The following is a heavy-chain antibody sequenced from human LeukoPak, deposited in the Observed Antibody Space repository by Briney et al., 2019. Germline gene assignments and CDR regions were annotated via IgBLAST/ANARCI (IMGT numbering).Heavy chain of an antibody. Sequence: ASVKVSCKASGYTFTSYYMHWVRQAPGQGLEWMGIINPSGGSTSYAQKFQGRVTMTRDMSTSTAYMELSSLRSEDTAVYYCARVILIYYYDSSGYYTAWSYFDYWGQGTLVTVSS. J-gene: IGHJ4*02. D-gene: IGHD3-22*01. CDR3: ARVILIYYYDSSGYYTAWSYFDY. V-gene: IGHV1-46*01. CDR1: GYTFTSYY. CDR2: INPSGGST.